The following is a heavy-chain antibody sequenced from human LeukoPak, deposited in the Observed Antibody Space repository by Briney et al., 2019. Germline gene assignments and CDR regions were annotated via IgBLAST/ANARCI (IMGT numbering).Heavy chain of an antibody. D-gene: IGHD3-10*01. CDR2: MNPNSGNT. J-gene: IGHJ5*02. CDR3: ARVPPGTMVRGVISTGRRGGSRGYNWFDP. CDR1: GYTFNSYD. Sequence: ASVKLCCKASGYTFNSYDIKWVRHATGQGLEWMGWMNPNSGNTRYAQKFQGRGTMTRNTSISTAYMELSSLRSEDTAVYYCARVPPGTMVRGVISTGRRGGSRGYNWFDPWGQGTLVTVSS. V-gene: IGHV1-8*01.